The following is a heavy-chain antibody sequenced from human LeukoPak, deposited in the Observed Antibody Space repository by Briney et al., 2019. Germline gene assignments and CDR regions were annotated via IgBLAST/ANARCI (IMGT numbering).Heavy chain of an antibody. CDR1: GGSISSYY. J-gene: IGHJ4*02. V-gene: IGHV4-59*01. Sequence: SETLSLTCTVSGGSISSYYWSWIRQPPGKGLEWIGYIYYSGSTNYNPSLKSGVTISVDTSKNQFSLKVSSVTAADTAVYYCARQAFPKIFDYWGQGTLVTVSS. D-gene: IGHD3-16*01. CDR3: ARQAFPKIFDY. CDR2: IYYSGST.